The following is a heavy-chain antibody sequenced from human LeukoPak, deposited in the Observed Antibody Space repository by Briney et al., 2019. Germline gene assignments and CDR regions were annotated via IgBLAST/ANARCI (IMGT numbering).Heavy chain of an antibody. CDR1: GSTISSSSYY. CDR3: ARQMYRLRWYSFDQ. V-gene: IGHV4-39*01. CDR2: KFYNGNT. D-gene: IGHD4-23*01. J-gene: IGHJ4*02. Sequence: SETLSLTCNVSGSTISSSSYYWAWIRQPPGKGLEWIGSKFYNGNTYYKQSLKSRLTISVDTSKSQVALRLTSVTAADTAVYYCARQMYRLRWYSFDQWGQGTVVIVSS.